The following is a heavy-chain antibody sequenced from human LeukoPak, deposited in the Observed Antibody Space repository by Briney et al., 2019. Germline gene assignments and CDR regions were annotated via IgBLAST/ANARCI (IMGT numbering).Heavy chain of an antibody. D-gene: IGHD3-22*01. CDR3: ATYESSGYYRYSFDY. CDR1: GDSMSTHY. Sequence: SETLSLTCTVSGDSMSTHYWNWIRQPPGKGLEWIGYIHNSGSTNYNPSLMSRVTISVDTSKNQFSLKLNSVTAADTAVYYCATYESSGYYRYSFDYWGQGTLVTVSS. V-gene: IGHV4-59*11. J-gene: IGHJ4*02. CDR2: IHNSGST.